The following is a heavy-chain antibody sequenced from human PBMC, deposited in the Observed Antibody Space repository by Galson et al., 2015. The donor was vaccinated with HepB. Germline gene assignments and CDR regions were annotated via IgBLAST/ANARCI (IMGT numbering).Heavy chain of an antibody. CDR2: ISGSSGST. J-gene: IGHJ4*02. CDR3: AKGDDFWSGYPRGDHYFDY. V-gene: IGHV3-23*01. D-gene: IGHD3-3*01. CDR1: GFTFSSYA. Sequence: SLRLSCAASGFTFSSYAMSWVRQAPGKGLEWVSAISGSSGSTYYADSVKGRFTISRDNSKNTLYLQMNSLRAEDTAVYYCAKGDDFWSGYPRGDHYFDYWVQGTLVTVSS.